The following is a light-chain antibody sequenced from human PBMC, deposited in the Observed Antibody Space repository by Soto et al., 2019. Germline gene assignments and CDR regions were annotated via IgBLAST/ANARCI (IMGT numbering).Light chain of an antibody. CDR1: QSVSSN. V-gene: IGKV3-15*01. J-gene: IGKJ2*01. CDR3: QQYNNWPYT. Sequence: EIVMTQYPATLSLSPGERATLSCRASQSVSSNLAWYQQKPGQAPRLLFSGASTRATGIPARFSGSWSGTEFTLTISSLQSEDFAVYYCQQYNNWPYTFGQGTKLDIK. CDR2: GAS.